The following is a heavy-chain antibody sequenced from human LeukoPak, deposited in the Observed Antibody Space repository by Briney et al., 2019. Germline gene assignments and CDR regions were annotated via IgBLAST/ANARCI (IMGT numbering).Heavy chain of an antibody. D-gene: IGHD2-15*01. CDR1: GFTFSTYW. Sequence: PGGSLRLSCAASGFTFSTYWMSWVRQAPGKGLEWVANIHQDGNEKYYVDSVKGRFTISRDNAKNSLYLQMNSLRAADPAVYYCARGDKFSGDYWGQGTLVTVSS. CDR2: IHQDGNEK. J-gene: IGHJ4*02. CDR3: ARGDKFSGDY. V-gene: IGHV3-7*04.